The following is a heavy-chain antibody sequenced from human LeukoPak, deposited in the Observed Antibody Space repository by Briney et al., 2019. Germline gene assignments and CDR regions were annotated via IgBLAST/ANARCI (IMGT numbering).Heavy chain of an antibody. CDR1: GFTFSSYS. V-gene: IGHV3-21*01. CDR2: ISSSSSYI. CDR3: ARDRSGSYGY. D-gene: IGHD1-26*01. Sequence: RGSLRLSCAASGFTFSSYSMNWVRQAPGKGLEWVSSISSSSSYIYYADSVKGRFTISRDNAKNSLYLQMNSLRAEDTAVYYCARDRSGSYGYWGQGTLVTVSS. J-gene: IGHJ4*02.